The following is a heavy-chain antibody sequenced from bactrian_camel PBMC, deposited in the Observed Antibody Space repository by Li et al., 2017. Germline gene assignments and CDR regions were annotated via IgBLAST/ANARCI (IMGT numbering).Heavy chain of an antibody. D-gene: IGHD2*01. J-gene: IGHJ4*01. CDR1: GFTTSGGC. V-gene: IGHV3S26*01. CDR3: AAGRRQVVAGTGTAYCSRKDYDFNY. CDR2: LDDEGHI. Sequence: HVQLVESGGGSVQTGGSLRLSCAVSGFTTSGGCMGWFRQRPGEGREGVAGLDDEGHISYADSVKGRFTISKDNAKTTLYLEMNSLTPDDTAMYYCAAGRRQVVAGTGTAYCSRKDYDFNYWGQGTQVTVS.